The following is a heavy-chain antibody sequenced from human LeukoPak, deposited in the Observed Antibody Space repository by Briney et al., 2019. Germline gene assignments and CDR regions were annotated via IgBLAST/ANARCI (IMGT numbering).Heavy chain of an antibody. D-gene: IGHD3-22*01. J-gene: IGHJ3*02. CDR2: IYYSGTT. Sequence: SETLSLTCTVSGGSIGSSSYYWDWIRQPPGKGLEWIGTIYYSGTTYYNPSLKSRVTISVDTSRNQFSLKLSSVTATDTAVYYCARMIGDDAFDIWGQGTMVTVSS. CDR3: ARMIGDDAFDI. CDR1: GGSIGSSSYY. V-gene: IGHV4-39*01.